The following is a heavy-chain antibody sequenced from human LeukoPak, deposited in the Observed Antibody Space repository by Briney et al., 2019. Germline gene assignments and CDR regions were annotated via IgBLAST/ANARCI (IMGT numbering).Heavy chain of an antibody. V-gene: IGHV4-34*01. CDR1: GGSFSGYY. CDR3: ARGIPGYLGWFDP. Sequence: SETLSLTCAVYGGSFSGYYWSWIRQPPGKGLEWIGEINHSGSTNYNPSLKSRVTISVDTSKNQFSLKLSSVTAADTAVYYCARGIPGYLGWFDPWGQGTLVTVSS. CDR2: INHSGST. D-gene: IGHD7-27*01. J-gene: IGHJ5*02.